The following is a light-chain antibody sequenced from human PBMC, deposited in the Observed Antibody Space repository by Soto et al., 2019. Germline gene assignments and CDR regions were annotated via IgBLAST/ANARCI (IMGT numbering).Light chain of an antibody. Sequence: DIVMTQSPDSLAVSLGERATINCKSSQSIFYSSNNKNYLAWYQQKPGQPPRLLIYWASTRDSGVPDRFSGSGSGTDFTLTINSLQAEDAAVYYCQQRSNWPPITFGQGTRLEIK. CDR3: QQRSNWPPIT. CDR1: QSIFYSSNNKNY. V-gene: IGKV4-1*01. CDR2: WAS. J-gene: IGKJ5*01.